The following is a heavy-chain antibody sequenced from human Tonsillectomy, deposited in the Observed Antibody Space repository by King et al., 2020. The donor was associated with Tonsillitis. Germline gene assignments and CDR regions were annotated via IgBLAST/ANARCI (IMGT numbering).Heavy chain of an antibody. CDR2: INWNGGST. CDR3: ARAIWDDSTGAFDY. J-gene: IGHJ4*02. D-gene: IGHD6-19*01. CDR1: GFTFDDYG. V-gene: IGHV3-20*01. Sequence: EVQLVESGGGVVRPGGSLRLSCAASGFTFDDYGMSWVRQAPRKGLEWVSGINWNGGSTGYADSVKGRFTISRDNAKNSLYLQMNSLRAEDTALYHCARAIWDDSTGAFDYWGQGTLVTVSS.